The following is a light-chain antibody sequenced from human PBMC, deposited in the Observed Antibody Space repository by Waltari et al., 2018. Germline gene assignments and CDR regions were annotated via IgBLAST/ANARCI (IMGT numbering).Light chain of an antibody. CDR3: QQCYGTPYT. J-gene: IGKJ2*01. Sequence: DIQVTQSPSSLSASVGDRVTITCRASQSIGPYINWYQQKPGQAPKLLIYVASNLQSGGPSRFSGSGSGIEFTLTITSLQAEDLGTYFCQQCYGTPYTFGQGTKVQMK. CDR2: VAS. V-gene: IGKV1-39*01. CDR1: QSIGPY.